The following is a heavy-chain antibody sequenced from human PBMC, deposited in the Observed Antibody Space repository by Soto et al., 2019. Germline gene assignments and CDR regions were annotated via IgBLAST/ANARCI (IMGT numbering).Heavy chain of an antibody. V-gene: IGHV3-30*18. CDR3: AKELYDILTGYYSPFDY. J-gene: IGHJ4*02. D-gene: IGHD3-9*01. CDR1: GFTFSSYG. Sequence: PGGSLRLSCAASGFTFSSYGMHWVRQAPGKGLEWVAVISYDGSNKYYADSVKGRFTISRDNSKNTLYLQMNSLRAEDTAVYYCAKELYDILTGYYSPFDYWGQGTLVTVSS. CDR2: ISYDGSNK.